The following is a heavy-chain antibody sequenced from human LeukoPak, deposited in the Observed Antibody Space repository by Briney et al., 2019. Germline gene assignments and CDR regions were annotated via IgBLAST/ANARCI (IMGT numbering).Heavy chain of an antibody. CDR1: GFTFSSYG. Sequence: GGSLRLSCAASGFTFSSYGMHWVRQAPGKGLEWVAFIRYDGSNKYYADSVKGRFTISRDNSKNTLYLQMNSLRAEDTAVYYCAKGWAIAGSYYCMDVWGKGTTVTISS. D-gene: IGHD2-2*01. V-gene: IGHV3-30*02. CDR2: IRYDGSNK. CDR3: AKGWAIAGSYYCMDV. J-gene: IGHJ6*03.